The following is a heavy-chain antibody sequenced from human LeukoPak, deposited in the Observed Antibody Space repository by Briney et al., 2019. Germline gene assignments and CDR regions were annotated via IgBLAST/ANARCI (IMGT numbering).Heavy chain of an antibody. Sequence: SVKVSCKASGGTFSSYAISWVRQAPGQGLEWMGGIIPIFGTANYAQKFQGRVTITADESTSTAYMELSSLRSEDTAVYYCARVGSGSSPFDYWGQGTLATVSS. D-gene: IGHD1-26*01. V-gene: IGHV1-69*13. CDR2: IIPIFGTA. CDR3: ARVGSGSSPFDY. J-gene: IGHJ4*02. CDR1: GGTFSSYA.